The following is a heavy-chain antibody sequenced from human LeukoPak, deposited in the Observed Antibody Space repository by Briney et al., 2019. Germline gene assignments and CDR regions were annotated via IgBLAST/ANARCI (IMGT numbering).Heavy chain of an antibody. J-gene: IGHJ6*03. CDR3: ARDARHIVVAPAAMGYYYYMDV. D-gene: IGHD2-2*01. V-gene: IGHV4-30-4*08. Sequence: PSQTLSLTCTVSGGSISSGDYYWSWIRQPPGKGLEWIGYIYYSGSTYYNPSLKSRVTISVDTSKSQFSLKLSSVTAADTAVYYCARDARHIVVAPAAMGYYYYMDVWGKGTTVTVSS. CDR1: GGSISSGDYY. CDR2: IYYSGST.